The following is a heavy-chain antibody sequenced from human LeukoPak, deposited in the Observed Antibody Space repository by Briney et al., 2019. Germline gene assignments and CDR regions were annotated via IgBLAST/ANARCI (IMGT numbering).Heavy chain of an antibody. CDR2: IYHSGGT. J-gene: IGHJ5*02. Sequence: SGTLSLTCAVSGDSISSSNWWNWVRQPPGKGLEWIGEIYHSGGTNYNPSLKSRVTISVDTSKNQFSLKLSSVTAADTAVYYCASPSPGFDPWGQGTLVTVSS. CDR3: ASPSPGFDP. CDR1: GDSISSSNW. V-gene: IGHV4-4*02.